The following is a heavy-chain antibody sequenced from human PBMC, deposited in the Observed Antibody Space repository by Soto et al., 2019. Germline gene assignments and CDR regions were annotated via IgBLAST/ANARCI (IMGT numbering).Heavy chain of an antibody. CDR2: ISNDGSNK. V-gene: IGHV3-30-3*01. CDR3: ARDQFLDAFDI. Sequence: QVQLVESGGGVVQPGRSLRLSCAASGFIFSSYSMHWVRQAPGKGLEWVAMISNDGSNKDYVDSVKGRFTISTHNSNNTLSLQMNSLRAEDTAVYYCARDQFLDAFDIWGQGTMVTVSS. D-gene: IGHD2-21*01. J-gene: IGHJ3*02. CDR1: GFIFSSYS.